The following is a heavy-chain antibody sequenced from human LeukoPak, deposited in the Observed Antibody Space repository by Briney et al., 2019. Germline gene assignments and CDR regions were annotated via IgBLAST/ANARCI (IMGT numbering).Heavy chain of an antibody. CDR1: GITFRNLA. CDR2: ISSSSSYI. D-gene: IGHD5-12*01. J-gene: IGHJ4*02. V-gene: IGHV3-21*01. Sequence: GGSLRLSCAVSGITFRNLAMNWVRQAPGKGLEWVSSISSSSSYIYYADSVKGRFTISRDNSKNSLYLQMNSLRAEDTAVYYCARDVQVATIYPLDYWGQGTLVTVSS. CDR3: ARDVQVATIYPLDY.